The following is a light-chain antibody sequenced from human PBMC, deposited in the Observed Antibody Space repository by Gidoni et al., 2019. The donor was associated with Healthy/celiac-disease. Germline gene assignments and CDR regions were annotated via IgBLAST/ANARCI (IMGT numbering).Light chain of an antibody. CDR1: QGISSS. Sequence: DIQLTQSPSFLSAAVVDRVTITCRASQGISSSLAWYQQKPGKAPKLLIYAASTLQGGVPSRFSGSGSGIEFTLTISSLQPEDFATYYCQQLNSYPWTFGQGTKVEIK. J-gene: IGKJ1*01. CDR2: AAS. CDR3: QQLNSYPWT. V-gene: IGKV1-9*01.